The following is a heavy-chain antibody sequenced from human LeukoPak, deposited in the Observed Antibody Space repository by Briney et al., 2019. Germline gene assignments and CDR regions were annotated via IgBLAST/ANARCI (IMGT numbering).Heavy chain of an antibody. CDR1: GFTFDEYG. CDR2: INWNGGST. D-gene: IGHD3-10*01. J-gene: IGHJ4*02. V-gene: IGHV3-20*04. Sequence: GGSLRLSCAASGFTFDEYGMSWVRQAPGKGLEWVTGINWNGGSTGYADSVKGRFTISRDNAKNSLYLQMNSLRAEDTALYYCARGDGGYYFDYWGQGTLVTVSS. CDR3: ARGDGGYYFDY.